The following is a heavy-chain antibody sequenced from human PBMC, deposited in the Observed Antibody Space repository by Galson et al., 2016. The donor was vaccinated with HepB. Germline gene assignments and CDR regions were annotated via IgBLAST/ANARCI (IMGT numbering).Heavy chain of an antibody. D-gene: IGHD4-23*01. J-gene: IGHJ3*02. V-gene: IGHV3-49*03. Sequence: SLRLSCAASGFNLGDYVVTWFRQAPGKGLEWVGFIRSKVLGGTAEYAASVRGRFTLSRDDSKSIAYMQMKSLKSEDTATYYCNRGWWKRASVIWGRGSMVTVSS. CDR3: NRGWWKRASVI. CDR2: IRSKVLGGTA. CDR1: GFNLGDYV.